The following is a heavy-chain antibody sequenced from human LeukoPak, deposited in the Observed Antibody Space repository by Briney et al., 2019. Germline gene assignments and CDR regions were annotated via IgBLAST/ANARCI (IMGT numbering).Heavy chain of an antibody. CDR1: GFTFSSYA. J-gene: IGHJ4*02. Sequence: GGSLRLPCAASGFTFSSYAMHWVRQAPGKGLEWVAVISYDGSNKYYADSVKGRFTISRDNSKNTLYLQMNSLRAEDTAVYYCASPGIAVAGIGGDYFDYWGQGTLVTVSS. V-gene: IGHV3-30*04. CDR2: ISYDGSNK. CDR3: ASPGIAVAGIGGDYFDY. D-gene: IGHD6-19*01.